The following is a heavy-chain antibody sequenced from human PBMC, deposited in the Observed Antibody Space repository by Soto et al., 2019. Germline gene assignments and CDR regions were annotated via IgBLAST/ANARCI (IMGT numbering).Heavy chain of an antibody. Sequence: GGSLRLSXAASGFTFSSYSMNWVRQAPGKGLEWVSSISSSSSYIYYADSVKGRFTISRDNAKNSLYLQMNSLRAEDTAVYYCARDIDYGGENYYYGMDVWGQGTTVTVSS. CDR3: ARDIDYGGENYYYGMDV. J-gene: IGHJ6*02. CDR2: ISSSSSYI. V-gene: IGHV3-21*01. CDR1: GFTFSSYS. D-gene: IGHD4-17*01.